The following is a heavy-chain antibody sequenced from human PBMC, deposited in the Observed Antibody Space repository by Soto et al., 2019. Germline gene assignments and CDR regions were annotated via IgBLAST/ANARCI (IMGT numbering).Heavy chain of an antibody. CDR2: IDSGDGTT. D-gene: IGHD6-13*01. Sequence: VGSLRLSCTGSGFDFGDYYMSWIRQAPGKGLEWVSYIDSGDGTTYYTDSVKGRFTISRDNAKKTVCLQMSSLRVEDTALYYCVRPYYSSSWFPFDRWGQGTLVTVSS. V-gene: IGHV3-11*01. CDR3: VRPYYSSSWFPFDR. J-gene: IGHJ4*02. CDR1: GFDFGDYY.